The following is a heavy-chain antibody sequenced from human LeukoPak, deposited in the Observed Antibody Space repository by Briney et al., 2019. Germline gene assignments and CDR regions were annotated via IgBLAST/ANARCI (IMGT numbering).Heavy chain of an antibody. CDR2: MNPNSGNT. CDR1: GYTFTSYD. Sequence: ASVKVSCKASGYTFTSYDINWVRQATGQGLEWMGWMNPNSGNTGYAQKFQGRVTMTRNTSISTAYMELSSLRSEDTAVYYCARDLGGLLWFGEPTPGYMDVWGKGTTVTVSS. CDR3: ARDLGGLLWFGEPTPGYMDV. D-gene: IGHD3-10*01. V-gene: IGHV1-8*01. J-gene: IGHJ6*03.